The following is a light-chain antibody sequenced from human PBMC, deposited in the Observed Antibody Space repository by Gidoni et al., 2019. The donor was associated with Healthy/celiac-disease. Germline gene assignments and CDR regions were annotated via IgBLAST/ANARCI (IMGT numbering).Light chain of an antibody. V-gene: IGKV2-28*01. CDR2: LGS. J-gene: IGKJ5*01. CDR1: QSLLHSNVYNY. CDR3: MQALQTPIT. Sequence: DTVMTQSPLSLPVTHGEPASISCRSSQSLLHSNVYNYLDWYLQKQGQSQQLLIYLGSNRASGVPVRFSGSVSGTDFTLKMSRVEAEDVGVYYFMQALQTPITFGQGTRLEIK.